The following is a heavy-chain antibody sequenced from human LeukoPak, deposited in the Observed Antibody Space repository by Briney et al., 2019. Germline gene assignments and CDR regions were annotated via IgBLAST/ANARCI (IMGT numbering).Heavy chain of an antibody. Sequence: ASVKVSCRASGYTFTGYYMHWVRQAPGQGLEWMGWINPNRGGTNYAQRFQGRVTMTRDTSISTAYMELSGLRSDDTAVYYCARHDPSLYDYYMDVWGKGTTVTVSS. CDR1: GYTFTGYY. J-gene: IGHJ6*03. CDR3: ARHDPSLYDYYMDV. V-gene: IGHV1-2*02. CDR2: INPNRGGT. D-gene: IGHD4-17*01.